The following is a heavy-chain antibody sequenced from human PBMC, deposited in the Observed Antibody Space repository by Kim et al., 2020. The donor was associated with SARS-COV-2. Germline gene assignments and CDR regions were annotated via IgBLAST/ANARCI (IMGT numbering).Heavy chain of an antibody. CDR3: AREAVVPAAMGENWFDP. Sequence: ASVKVSCKASGYTFTSYYMHWVRQAPGQGLEWMGIINPSGGSTSYAQKFQGRVTMTRDTSTSTVYMELSSLRSEDTAVYYCAREAVVPAAMGENWFDPWGQGTLVTVSS. CDR1: GYTFTSYY. J-gene: IGHJ5*02. D-gene: IGHD2-2*01. CDR2: INPSGGST. V-gene: IGHV1-46*01.